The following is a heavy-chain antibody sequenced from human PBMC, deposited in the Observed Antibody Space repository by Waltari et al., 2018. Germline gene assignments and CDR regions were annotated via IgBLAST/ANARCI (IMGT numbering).Heavy chain of an antibody. J-gene: IGHJ4*02. CDR2: ISSSSSYI. CDR3: ARGPSGNDY. CDR1: GFTFSSHS. V-gene: IGHV3-21*01. D-gene: IGHD3-10*01. Sequence: EVQLVESGGGLVKPGGSLCLSCAASGFTFSSHSINWVRQAPGKGLEWVSSISSSSSYIYYADSVKGRFTISRDNAKNSLYLQMNSLRAEDTAVYYCARGPSGNDYWGQGTLVTVSS.